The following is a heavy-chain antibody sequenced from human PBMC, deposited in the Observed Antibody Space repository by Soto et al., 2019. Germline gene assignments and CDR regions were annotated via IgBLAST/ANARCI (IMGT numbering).Heavy chain of an antibody. Sequence: EVQLVESGGGLVQPGRSLRLSCAASAFSFDDYAMHWVRQVPGKGLEWVSVISWNSGNIVYADSVKGRFTISRDNAKHTLYLQMNSLKTEDTAVYYCAKGATTSCFSPFDIWGQGTMVTVSS. J-gene: IGHJ3*02. CDR2: ISWNSGNI. CDR1: AFSFDDYA. V-gene: IGHV3-9*01. CDR3: AKGATTSCFSPFDI. D-gene: IGHD2-2*01.